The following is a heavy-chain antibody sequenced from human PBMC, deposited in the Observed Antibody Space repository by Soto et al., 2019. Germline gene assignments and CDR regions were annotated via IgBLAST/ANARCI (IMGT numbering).Heavy chain of an antibody. CDR1: GFPFSSYW. CDR3: AREYYGLLTGYYNGH. D-gene: IGHD3-9*01. Sequence: EVQLVESGGDSVQPGGSLRLSCAASGFPFSSYWMHWVRHTPGKGLEWVSRISGDGTTIYYADSVTGRFTVSRANAKNTLSLQMSGLGAEDTAVYYCAREYYGLLTGYYNGHWGQGTLVSVSS. CDR2: ISGDGTTI. J-gene: IGHJ4*02. V-gene: IGHV3-74*01.